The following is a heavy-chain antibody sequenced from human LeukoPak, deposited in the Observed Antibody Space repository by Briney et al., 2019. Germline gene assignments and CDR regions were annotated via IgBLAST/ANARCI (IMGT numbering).Heavy chain of an antibody. CDR3: ARVFYYDTSGHNWFDS. Sequence: GASVKVSCKASGYTFNTYGISWVRQAPGQGPEWMGWISAYNGKSNYAQKFQGRVTMTIDTSTSTAYMEMRRLRSDDTAVYYCARVFYYDTSGHNWFDSWGQGTLVTVSS. V-gene: IGHV1-18*01. CDR2: ISAYNGKS. J-gene: IGHJ5*01. CDR1: GYTFNTYG. D-gene: IGHD3-22*01.